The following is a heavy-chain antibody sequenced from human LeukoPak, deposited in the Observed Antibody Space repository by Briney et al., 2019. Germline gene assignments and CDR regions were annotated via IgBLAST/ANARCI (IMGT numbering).Heavy chain of an antibody. CDR3: ARRVTYYYDSSGYYYYYYMDV. CDR2: IYPGDSDT. V-gene: IGHV5-51*01. CDR1: GYSFTSYW. D-gene: IGHD3-22*01. J-gene: IGHJ6*03. Sequence: GESLKISCKGSGYSFTSYWIGWVRQMPGKGLEWMGIIYPGDSDTRYSPSFQGQVTISADKSISTAYLQWSSLKASDTAVYYCARRVTYYYDSSGYYYYYYMDVWGKGTTVTVSS.